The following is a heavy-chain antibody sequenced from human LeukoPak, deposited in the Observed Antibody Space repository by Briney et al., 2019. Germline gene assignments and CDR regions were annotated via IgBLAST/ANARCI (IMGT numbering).Heavy chain of an antibody. CDR2: ISGYNGNT. D-gene: IGHD1-26*01. CDR1: GYTFSSYG. J-gene: IGHJ6*02. V-gene: IGHV1-18*01. Sequence: ASVKVSCKASGYTFSSYGITWVRQAPGQGLEWMGRISGYNGNTNYAQKFQGRGTMTTDTSTSTVYMELRSLRSDDTAVYYCAWSIVGAPPEFYGMDVWGQGTTVTVSS. CDR3: AWSIVGAPPEFYGMDV.